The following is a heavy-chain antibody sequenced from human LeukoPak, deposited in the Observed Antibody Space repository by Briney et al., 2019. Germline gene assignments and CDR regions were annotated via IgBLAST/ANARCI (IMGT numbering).Heavy chain of an antibody. V-gene: IGHV3-23*01. Sequence: GGSLRLSCAASGFTFSSHAMSWVRQAPEKGLEWVSSISGSGDSTYYADSVEGRFTISRDNSKNTLDLQMNSLRAEDTAVYYCAKGLYGSGSYYEFEYWGQGALVTVSS. J-gene: IGHJ4*02. CDR1: GFTFSSHA. D-gene: IGHD3-10*01. CDR2: ISGSGDST. CDR3: AKGLYGSGSYYEFEY.